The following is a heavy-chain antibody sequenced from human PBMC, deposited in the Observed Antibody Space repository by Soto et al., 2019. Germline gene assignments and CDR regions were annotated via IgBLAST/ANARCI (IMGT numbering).Heavy chain of an antibody. CDR2: ISGGGNDI. CDR3: ARFSAASHYNGMDV. CDR1: GFTFSDCE. D-gene: IGHD6-13*01. V-gene: IGHV3-48*03. J-gene: IGHJ6*02. Sequence: GGSLRLSCAASGFTFSDCEMNWVRQAPGKGLEWVSYISGGGNDIYYADSVKGRFTISRDSAKNSVSLRMNSLRVEDTAVYYCARFSAASHYNGMDVWGQGTTVTVSS.